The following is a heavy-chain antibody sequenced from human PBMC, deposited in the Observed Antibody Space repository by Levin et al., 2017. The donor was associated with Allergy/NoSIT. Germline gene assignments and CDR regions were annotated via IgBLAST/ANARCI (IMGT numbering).Heavy chain of an antibody. J-gene: IGHJ3*02. CDR3: ARVTKEMVRIDAFDI. D-gene: IGHD4/OR15-4a*01. CDR2: FSSSTRSYI. Sequence: GESLKISCAASGFTFSRYTMNWVRQAPGKGLEWVSSFSSSTRSYIDYADSVKGRFTISRDNAKNSLYLQMNSLRAEDTAVYYCARVTKEMVRIDAFDIWGQGTMVTVSS. CDR1: GFTFSRYT. V-gene: IGHV3-21*01.